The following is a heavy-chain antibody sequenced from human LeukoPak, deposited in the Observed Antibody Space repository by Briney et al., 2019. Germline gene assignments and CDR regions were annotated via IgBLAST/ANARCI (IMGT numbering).Heavy chain of an antibody. CDR1: GFTFSAYA. J-gene: IGHJ3*02. CDR3: ARGPGPIAGAKNPFDI. D-gene: IGHD1-26*01. V-gene: IGHV3-30*01. Sequence: GGSLRLSCAASGFTFSAYAMHWVRQAPGKGLEWVAVISYDGSNKYYADSVKGRFTISGDKSKDTLYLQMNSLRTEDTAVYYCARGPGPIAGAKNPFDIWGQGTMVTVSS. CDR2: ISYDGSNK.